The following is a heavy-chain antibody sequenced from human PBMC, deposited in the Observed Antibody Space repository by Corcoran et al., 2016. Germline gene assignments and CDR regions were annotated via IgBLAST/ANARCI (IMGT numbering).Heavy chain of an antibody. J-gene: IGHJ4*02. CDR3: TRAEYANGWYDY. D-gene: IGHD6-19*01. CDR1: GFSFSSYG. V-gene: IGHV3-33*08. CDR2: IWYDGSIK. Sequence: QVQLVESGGGVVQPGRSLRLSCAASGFSFSSYGMHWVRQAPGKGLDWVAVIWYDGSIKYYADSVKGRFTISRDNVKNTLYLQMNSLRAEDTALYYCTRAEYANGWYDYWGQGTLVTVSS.